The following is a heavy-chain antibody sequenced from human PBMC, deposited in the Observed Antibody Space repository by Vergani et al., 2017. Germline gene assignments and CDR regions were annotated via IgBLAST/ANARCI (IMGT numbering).Heavy chain of an antibody. J-gene: IGHJ3*02. CDR2: IYSGGST. Sequence: EVQLLESGGGLVQPGGSLRLSCAASGFTVSSNYMSWVRQAPGKGLEWVSVIYSGGSTYYADSVKGRFTISRDNAKNSLYLQMNSLRAEDTSVYYCARDCGGDCYDPGAFDIWGQGTMVTVSS. CDR1: GFTVSSNY. V-gene: IGHV3-66*01. D-gene: IGHD2-21*02. CDR3: ARDCGGDCYDPGAFDI.